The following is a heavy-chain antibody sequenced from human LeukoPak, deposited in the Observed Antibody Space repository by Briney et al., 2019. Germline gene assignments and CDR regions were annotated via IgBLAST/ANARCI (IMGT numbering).Heavy chain of an antibody. D-gene: IGHD3-9*01. CDR2: IKQDGSEK. Sequence: GGSLGLSCAASGFTFSSYWMSWVRQAPGKGLEWVANIKQDGSEKYYVDSVKVRFTISRDNVKNSLYLQMNSLRAEDTAVYYCASLYYDILTGYDYYGMDVWGKGTTVTVSS. J-gene: IGHJ6*04. V-gene: IGHV3-7*03. CDR3: ASLYYDILTGYDYYGMDV. CDR1: GFTFSSYW.